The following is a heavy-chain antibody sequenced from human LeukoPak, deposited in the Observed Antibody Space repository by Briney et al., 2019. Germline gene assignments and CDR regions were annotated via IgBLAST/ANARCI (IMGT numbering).Heavy chain of an antibody. J-gene: IGHJ6*02. V-gene: IGHV3-11*04. CDR2: ISSSGSTI. D-gene: IGHD2-21*02. CDR1: GFTFSDYY. CDR3: ARDRISCGGDCYSEYYYYYGMDV. Sequence: GGSLRLSCAASGFTFSDYYMSWIRQAPGKGLEWVSYISSSGSTIYYADSVRGRFTISRDNAKNSLYLQMNSLRAEDTAVYYCARDRISCGGDCYSEYYYYYGMDVWGQGTTVTVSS.